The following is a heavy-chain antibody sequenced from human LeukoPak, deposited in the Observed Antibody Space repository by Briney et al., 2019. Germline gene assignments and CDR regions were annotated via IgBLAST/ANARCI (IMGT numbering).Heavy chain of an antibody. D-gene: IGHD3-3*01. CDR3: GRTYSHTYYDFWSGLGLVAPCY. Sequence: ASLRVSCKASGYTFTRYGISGVRQAAAQGLEWMGWISAYNGNTNYAQKLQGRVTMTTDTSTSTAYMELRSLRSDDMAVYYGGRTYSHTYYDFWSGLGLVAPCYWGQGTLVTVSS. V-gene: IGHV1-18*03. CDR2: ISAYNGNT. J-gene: IGHJ4*02. CDR1: GYTFTRYG.